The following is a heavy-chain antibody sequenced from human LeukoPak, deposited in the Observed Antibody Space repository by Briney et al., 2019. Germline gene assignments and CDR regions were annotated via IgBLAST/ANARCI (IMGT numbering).Heavy chain of an antibody. D-gene: IGHD5-12*01. V-gene: IGHV4-61*02. CDR2: IYTSGST. J-gene: IGHJ3*02. CDR3: AGYSGYDPDAFHI. CDR1: GASFSGGRYY. Sequence: SETLSLTCTVSGASFSGGRYYWSWIRQPAGKGLEWIGRIYTSGSTNYNPSLKRRITISVDTSKNQLSLKLTSVTAADTAVYYCAGYSGYDPDAFHIWGQGTMVTVPS.